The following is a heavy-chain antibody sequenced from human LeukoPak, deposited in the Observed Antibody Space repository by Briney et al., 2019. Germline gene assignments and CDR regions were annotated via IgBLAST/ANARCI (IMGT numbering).Heavy chain of an antibody. CDR3: ARGRTLRFLEWFVFDY. D-gene: IGHD3-3*01. J-gene: IGHJ4*02. CDR2: IYSGGST. CDR1: GFTVSSNY. V-gene: IGHV3-66*02. Sequence: PGGSLRLSCAASGFTVSSNYMSWVRQAPGKGLEWVSVIYSGGSTYYADSVKGRFTISRDNSKNTLYLQMNSLRAEDTAVYYCARGRTLRFLEWFVFDYWGQGTLVTVS.